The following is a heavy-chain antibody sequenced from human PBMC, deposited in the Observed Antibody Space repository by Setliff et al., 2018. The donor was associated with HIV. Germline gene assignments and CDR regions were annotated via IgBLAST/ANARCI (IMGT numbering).Heavy chain of an antibody. V-gene: IGHV3-48*01. J-gene: IGHJ6*03. CDR3: AREWAARYTDNWYEGGQDHYYYYMDV. CDR2: ISSRSQTI. Sequence: QPGGSLRLSCAASGFTLSNYALNWVRQAPGKGLEWISYISSRSQTIYYADSVKGRFTISRHNAKNSLYLQMNSLRAEDTAVYYCAREWAARYTDNWYEGGQDHYYYYMDVWGRGTTVTVSS. CDR1: GFTLSNYA. D-gene: IGHD1-1*01.